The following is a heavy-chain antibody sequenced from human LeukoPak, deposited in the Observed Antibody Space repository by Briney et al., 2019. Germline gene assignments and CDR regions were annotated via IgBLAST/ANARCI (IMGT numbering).Heavy chain of an antibody. J-gene: IGHJ4*02. CDR3: ARNENSGWGYFDY. CDR2: IGGSNGIT. V-gene: IGHV3-23*01. CDR1: RFTFNSYA. Sequence: GGSLRLSCAASRFTFNSYAMSWVRQAPGKGLEWVSVIGGSNGITFYVGSVKGWFTISRDNSKDTLYLRMNSLRAEDTAVYYCARNENSGWGYFDYWGQGTLVTVSS. D-gene: IGHD5-12*01.